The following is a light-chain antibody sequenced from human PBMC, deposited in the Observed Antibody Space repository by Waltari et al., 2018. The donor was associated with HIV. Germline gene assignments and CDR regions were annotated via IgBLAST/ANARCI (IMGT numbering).Light chain of an antibody. Sequence: ETVLTQSPGTLPLCPGEGGTLACRASQSLSSSYLAWYQQKPGQAPRLLIYGASSRATGIPDRFSGSGSGTDFTLTISRLEPEDFAVYYCQQYGSSPPITFGQGTRLEIK. V-gene: IGKV3-20*01. CDR1: QSLSSSY. CDR2: GAS. CDR3: QQYGSSPPIT. J-gene: IGKJ5*01.